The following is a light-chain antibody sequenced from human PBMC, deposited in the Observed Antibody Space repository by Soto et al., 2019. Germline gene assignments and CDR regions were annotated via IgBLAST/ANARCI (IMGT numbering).Light chain of an antibody. CDR2: LNRDGSH. V-gene: IGLV4-69*01. CDR1: SGHSNYA. Sequence: QSVLTQSPSASASLGASVTLTCTLSSGHSNYAIAWHQQQPEKAPRYVMKLNRDGSHSKGHGIPNRFSGSSSGAERYLTISSLQSEDEADYYCQTWGTGIVIFGGGTKLTVL. J-gene: IGLJ2*01. CDR3: QTWGTGIVI.